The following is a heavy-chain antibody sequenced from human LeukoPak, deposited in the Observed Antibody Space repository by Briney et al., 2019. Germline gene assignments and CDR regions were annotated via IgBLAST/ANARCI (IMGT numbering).Heavy chain of an antibody. CDR2: IIPIFGTA. CDR1: GGTFSSYA. D-gene: IGHD6-19*01. Sequence: SVKVSCKASGGTFSSYAISWVRQAPGQGLEWMGGIIPIFGTANYAQTFQGRVTITTDESTSTAYMELSSLRSEDTAVYYCARDSSGPVEFAYWGQGTLVTVSS. V-gene: IGHV1-69*05. J-gene: IGHJ4*02. CDR3: ARDSSGPVEFAY.